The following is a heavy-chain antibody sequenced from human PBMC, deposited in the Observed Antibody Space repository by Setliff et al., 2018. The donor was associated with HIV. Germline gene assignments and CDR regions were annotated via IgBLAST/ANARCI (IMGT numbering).Heavy chain of an antibody. CDR3: ARGRDCDSSKCLLRYYYNYGLDV. V-gene: IGHV4-34*01. J-gene: IGHJ6*02. D-gene: IGHD3-22*01. Sequence: NPGGSLRLSCTASGFTFGDYTMNWLRQSPGKGLEWIGEVFDSGSVNYNPSLKSRVTISVDTSKKEFSLKLASVTAADTAVYFCARGRDCDSSKCLLRYYYNYGLDVWGQGTTVTVSS. CDR1: GFTFGDYT. CDR2: VFDSGSV.